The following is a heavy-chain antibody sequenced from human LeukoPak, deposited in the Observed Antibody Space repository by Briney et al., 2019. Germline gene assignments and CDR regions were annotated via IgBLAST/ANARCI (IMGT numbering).Heavy chain of an antibody. D-gene: IGHD6-13*01. V-gene: IGHV4-4*07. CDR2: IYTSGST. Sequence: ESGPGLVKPSETLPLTCTVSGGSIRSYYWSWIRQPAGKGLEWIGRIYTSGSTNYNPSLKSRVTMSVDTSKNQFSLKLSSVTAADTAVYYCARSPWASSSSSSYAFDIWGQGTMVTVSS. CDR3: ARSPWASSSSSSYAFDI. CDR1: GGSIRSYY. J-gene: IGHJ3*02.